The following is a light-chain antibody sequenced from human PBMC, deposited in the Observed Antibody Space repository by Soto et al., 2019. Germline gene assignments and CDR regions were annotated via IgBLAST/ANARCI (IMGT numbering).Light chain of an antibody. J-gene: IGKJ5*01. V-gene: IGKV3-11*01. CDR1: QSVSRF. Sequence: ETVLTQSPATLSLSPGERATLSCRASQSVSRFLAWYQQKPGQAPRLLIYDASNRATGIPARFSGSGSGTDFTLTISSLEPEDFAGYYCQQRGNWPPFTFGQGTRLDIK. CDR3: QQRGNWPPFT. CDR2: DAS.